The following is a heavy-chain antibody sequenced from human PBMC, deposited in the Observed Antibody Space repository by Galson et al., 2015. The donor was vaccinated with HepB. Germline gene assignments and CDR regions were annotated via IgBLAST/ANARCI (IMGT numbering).Heavy chain of an antibody. CDR3: AKGYGLFDS. CDR1: EFSFSTYH. Sequence: SLRLSCAASEFSFSTYHMNWVRQAPGKGLEWVSYIDSTSSYTYYADSVKGRFSISRDNTKNTLSLQMNSLRAEDTALYYCAKGYGLFDSWGQGTLVTVSS. D-gene: IGHD5-18*01. V-gene: IGHV3-21*04. J-gene: IGHJ5*01. CDR2: IDSTSSYT.